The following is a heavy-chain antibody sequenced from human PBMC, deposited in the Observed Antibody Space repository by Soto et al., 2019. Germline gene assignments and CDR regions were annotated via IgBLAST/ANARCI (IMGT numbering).Heavy chain of an antibody. Sequence: SETLSLTCTFSGGSISSGGYYWSWIRQHPGKGLEWIGYIYYSGSTYYNPSLKSRVTISVDTSKNQFSLKLSSVTAADTAVCYWARNLNGDYYFDYWGQGTLVTVSS. V-gene: IGHV4-31*03. CDR2: IYYSGST. J-gene: IGHJ4*02. CDR1: GGSISSGGYY. D-gene: IGHD4-17*01. CDR3: ARNLNGDYYFDY.